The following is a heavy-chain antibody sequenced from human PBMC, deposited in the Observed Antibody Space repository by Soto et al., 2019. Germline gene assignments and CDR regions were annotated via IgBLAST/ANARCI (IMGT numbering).Heavy chain of an antibody. CDR2: IIPIFGTA. D-gene: IGHD3-22*01. CDR1: GGTFSSYA. CDR3: TTYGSSGYYHYDAFDI. Sequence: QVQLVQSGAEVKKPGSSVKVSCKASGGTFSSYAISWVRQAPGQGLEWMGGIIPIFGTANYAQKFQGRVTITADEATSTAYMELSSLRSEDTAVYYCTTYGSSGYYHYDAFDIWGQGTMVTVSS. J-gene: IGHJ3*02. V-gene: IGHV1-69*01.